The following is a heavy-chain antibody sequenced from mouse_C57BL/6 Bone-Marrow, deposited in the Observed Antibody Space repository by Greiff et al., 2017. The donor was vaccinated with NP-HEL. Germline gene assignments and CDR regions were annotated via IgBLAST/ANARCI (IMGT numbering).Heavy chain of an antibody. J-gene: IGHJ2*01. CDR1: GFSLSTSGMG. CDR3: ARIAPNDYDYDY. Sequence: QVTLKESGPGILQSSPTLSLTCSFSGFSLSTSGMGVSWLRQPSGKGLEWLAHTYWGDDKRYNPSLKSRTTISKDTSSNRVFLMITRSDTADTATDYCARIAPNDYDYDYWGQGTTLTVSS. D-gene: IGHD2-4*01. CDR2: TYWGDDK. V-gene: IGHV8-12*01.